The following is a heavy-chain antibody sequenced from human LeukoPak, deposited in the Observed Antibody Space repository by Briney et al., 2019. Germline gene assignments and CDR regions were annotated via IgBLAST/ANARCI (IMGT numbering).Heavy chain of an antibody. CDR2: ISSSSSYI. V-gene: IGHV3-21*01. Sequence: PGGSLRLSCAASGFTFSSYAMSWVRQAPGKGLEWVSSISSSSSYIYYADSVKGRFTISRDNAKNSLYLQMNSLRAEDTAVYYCARVPLVSSSHDYWGQGTLVTVSS. D-gene: IGHD6-13*01. CDR1: GFTFSSYA. CDR3: ARVPLVSSSHDY. J-gene: IGHJ4*02.